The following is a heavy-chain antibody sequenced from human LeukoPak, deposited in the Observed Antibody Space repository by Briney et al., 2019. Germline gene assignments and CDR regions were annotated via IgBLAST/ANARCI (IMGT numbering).Heavy chain of an antibody. V-gene: IGHV1-2*02. CDR2: INPNSGGT. D-gene: IGHD3-22*01. J-gene: IGHJ4*02. CDR1: GYTFTGYY. Sequence: AASVKVSCKASGYTFTGYYMHWVRQAPGQGLEWMGWINPNSGGTSYAQKFQGGVTMTRDTSISTAYMELSRLRSDDTAVYYCARYYYDSSGYYCVDYWGQGTLVTVSS. CDR3: ARYYYDSSGYYCVDY.